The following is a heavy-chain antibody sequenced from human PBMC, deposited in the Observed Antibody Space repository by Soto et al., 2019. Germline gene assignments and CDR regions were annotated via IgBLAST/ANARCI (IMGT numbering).Heavy chain of an antibody. D-gene: IGHD3-10*01. Sequence: GGSLRLSCAASGFTFSSYSMNWVRQAPGKGLEWVSSISSSSSYIYYADSVKGRFTISRDNAKNSLYLQMNSLRAEDTAVYYCARDLFIGGEFMVRAPLFGAFDIWGQGTMVTVSS. V-gene: IGHV3-21*01. CDR3: ARDLFIGGEFMVRAPLFGAFDI. J-gene: IGHJ3*02. CDR2: ISSSSSYI. CDR1: GFTFSSYS.